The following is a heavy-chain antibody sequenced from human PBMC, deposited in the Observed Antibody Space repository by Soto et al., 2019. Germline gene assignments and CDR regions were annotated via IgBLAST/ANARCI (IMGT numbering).Heavy chain of an antibody. CDR1: GGSISSSSYY. Sequence: TVSGGSISSSSYYWGWIRQPPGKGLEWIGSIYYSGSTYYNPSLKSRVTISVDTSKNQFSLKLSSVTAADTAVYYCARHGGIAARRLNYYYGMDVWGQGTTVTVS. D-gene: IGHD6-6*01. CDR2: IYYSGST. CDR3: ARHGGIAARRLNYYYGMDV. J-gene: IGHJ6*02. V-gene: IGHV4-39*01.